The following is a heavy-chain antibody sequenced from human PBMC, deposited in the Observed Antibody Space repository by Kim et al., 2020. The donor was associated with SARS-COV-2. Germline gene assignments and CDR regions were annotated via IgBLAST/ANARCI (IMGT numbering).Heavy chain of an antibody. Sequence: KGRFTISRDNSKNTLYLQMNSLRAEDTAVYYCAKGKIGGYYYDSSGAFEYWGQGTLVTVSS. V-gene: IGHV3-23*01. D-gene: IGHD3-22*01. CDR3: AKGKIGGYYYDSSGAFEY. J-gene: IGHJ4*02.